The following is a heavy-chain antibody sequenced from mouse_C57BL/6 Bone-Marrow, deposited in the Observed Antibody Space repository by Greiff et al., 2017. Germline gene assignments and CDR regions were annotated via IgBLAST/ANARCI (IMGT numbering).Heavy chain of an antibody. CDR3: ARRPTTVVADYYAMDY. J-gene: IGHJ4*01. Sequence: EVQLQESGGGLVQPGGSLKLSCAASGFTFSDYYMYWVRQTPEKRLEWVAYISNGGGSTYYPDTVKGRFTIARDNAKNNLYLQMSRLKSEDTAMYYCARRPTTVVADYYAMDYWGQGTSVTVSS. D-gene: IGHD1-1*01. CDR2: ISNGGGST. V-gene: IGHV5-12*01. CDR1: GFTFSDYY.